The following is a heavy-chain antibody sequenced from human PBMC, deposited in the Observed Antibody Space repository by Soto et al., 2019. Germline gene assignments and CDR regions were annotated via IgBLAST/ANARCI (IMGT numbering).Heavy chain of an antibody. CDR3: ARAVGGGSYKGAWSDP. J-gene: IGHJ5*02. V-gene: IGHV4-34*01. CDR1: GGSFSGYY. CDR2: INHSGST. D-gene: IGHD3-10*01. Sequence: SETLSLTCAVYGGSFSGYYWIWIRQPPGKGLEWIGEINHSGSTNYNPSLKSRVTISVDTSKNQFSLKLSSVTAADTAVYYCARAVGGGSYKGAWSDPWGKGTRVTVSP.